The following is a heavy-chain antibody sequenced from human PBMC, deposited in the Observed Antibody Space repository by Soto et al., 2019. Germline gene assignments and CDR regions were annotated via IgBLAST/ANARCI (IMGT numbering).Heavy chain of an antibody. D-gene: IGHD5-12*01. CDR3: ARARRGVREMATISYYYYYYGMDV. Sequence: ASVKVSCKASGGTFSSYAISWVRQAPGQGLEWMGGIIPIFGTANYAQKFQGRVTITADESTSTAYMELSSLRSEDTAVYYCARARRGVREMATISYYYYYYGMDVWGQGTTVTVSS. J-gene: IGHJ6*02. V-gene: IGHV1-69*13. CDR1: GGTFSSYA. CDR2: IIPIFGTA.